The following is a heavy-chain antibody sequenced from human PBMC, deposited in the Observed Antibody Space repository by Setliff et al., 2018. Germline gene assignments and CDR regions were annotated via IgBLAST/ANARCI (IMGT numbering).Heavy chain of an antibody. D-gene: IGHD3-22*01. CDR1: GGSISSGSYY. CDR2: FYYSGST. J-gene: IGHJ4*02. CDR3: ARESRYYYDNLGTLDY. Sequence: KPSETLSLTCTVSGGSISSGSYYWGWIRQPPGKGLEWIGSFYYSGSTYYNPSLKSRVSISVDTSKNQFSLKLSSVTAADTAVYYCARESRYYYDNLGTLDYWGQGTLVTVSS. V-gene: IGHV4-39*07.